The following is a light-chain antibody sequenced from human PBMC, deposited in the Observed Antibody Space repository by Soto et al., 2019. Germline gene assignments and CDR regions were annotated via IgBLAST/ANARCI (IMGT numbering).Light chain of an antibody. CDR1: RSLLHSNAYNS. CDR3: MQALQPPRT. V-gene: IGKV2-28*01. CDR2: LGS. Sequence: DVVMPQSPLSLSVTPGEPASICCRFSRSLLHSNAYNSLDWYVQKPGQSPQLLIDLGSSRASGVPERISGSGSGTDFTLKISSLEAEDVGVYYYMQALQPPRTFGQGTKVEI. J-gene: IGKJ1*01.